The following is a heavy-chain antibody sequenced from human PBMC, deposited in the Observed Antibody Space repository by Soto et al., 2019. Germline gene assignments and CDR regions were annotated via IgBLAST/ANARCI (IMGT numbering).Heavy chain of an antibody. D-gene: IGHD2-2*02. CDR3: ARWLDCSSTSCHTELFDH. J-gene: IGHJ5*02. Sequence: QVQLVQSGAEVKKPGASGKVSCKASGYTFPSYGINWVRQAPGQGFEWLGWISAHNGATNYAQKLQGSATLTTDTSTSTAYRELRSLRSDDTAIYYCARWLDCSSTSCHTELFDHWGQGTLVTVSS. CDR2: ISAHNGAT. V-gene: IGHV1-18*01. CDR1: GYTFPSYG.